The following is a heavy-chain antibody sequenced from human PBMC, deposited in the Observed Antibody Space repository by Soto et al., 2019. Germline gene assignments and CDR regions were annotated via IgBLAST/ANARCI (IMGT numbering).Heavy chain of an antibody. J-gene: IGHJ5*02. Sequence: GGSLRLSCAACGFTFSSYSMNWVRQAPGKGLEWVSSISSSSSYIYYADSVKGRFTISRDNAKNSLYLQMNSLRAEDTAVYYCARAYSSSSWFDPWGQGTLVTVSS. CDR2: ISSSSSYI. CDR3: ARAYSSSSWFDP. CDR1: GFTFSSYS. V-gene: IGHV3-21*01. D-gene: IGHD6-6*01.